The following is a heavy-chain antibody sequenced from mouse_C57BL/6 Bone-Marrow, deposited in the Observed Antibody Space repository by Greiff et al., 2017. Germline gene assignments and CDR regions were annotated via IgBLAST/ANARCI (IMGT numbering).Heavy chain of an antibody. Sequence: QVQLQQPGAELVKPGASVKVSCKASGYTFTSYWMHWVKQRPGQGLEWIGRIHPSDSDTNYNQKFKGKATLTVDKSSSTAYMELRSLTSEDSAVYYCARRGGNYFYWYFDVWGTGTTVTVSS. CDR3: ARRGGNYFYWYFDV. V-gene: IGHV1-74*01. CDR2: IHPSDSDT. CDR1: GYTFTSYW. J-gene: IGHJ1*03. D-gene: IGHD2-1*01.